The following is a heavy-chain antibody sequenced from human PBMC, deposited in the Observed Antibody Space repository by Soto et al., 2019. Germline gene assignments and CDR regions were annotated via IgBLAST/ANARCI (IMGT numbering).Heavy chain of an antibody. D-gene: IGHD3-10*01. J-gene: IGHJ4*02. CDR1: GGNIISTSYY. V-gene: IGHV4-39*07. Sequence: SVTKSLTCTVAGGNIISTSYYWGWKSKPPGKGLEWIASIYYSGSTYYNPSLKSRLTESVGTSNNQFSLKLSSVTAADTAVYYCARVSASGSGIVDSWGQGTLVTVSS. CDR2: IYYSGST. CDR3: ARVSASGSGIVDS.